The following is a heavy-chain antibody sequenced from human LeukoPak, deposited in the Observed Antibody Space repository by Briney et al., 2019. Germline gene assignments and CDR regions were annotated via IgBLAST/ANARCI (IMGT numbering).Heavy chain of an antibody. Sequence: GGSLRLSWAASGFTFSKSAMSWVRQAPGKGLEWVSGISGSGGSTYYADSVKGRFTISRDNSKNTLNLQMNSLRAEDTAVYYCAKDHATMLLDYFDSWGQGTLVTVSS. V-gene: IGHV3-23*01. J-gene: IGHJ4*02. CDR2: ISGSGGST. D-gene: IGHD3-10*01. CDR1: GFTFSKSA. CDR3: AKDHATMLLDYFDS.